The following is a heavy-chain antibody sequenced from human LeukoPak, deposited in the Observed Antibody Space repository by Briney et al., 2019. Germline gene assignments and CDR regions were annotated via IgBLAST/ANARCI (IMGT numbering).Heavy chain of an antibody. J-gene: IGHJ4*02. Sequence: GGSLRLSCAASGFTFSSYSMNWVRQAPGKGLEWVSYISSSSSTIYYADSVKGRFTISRDNSENTLYLQMNSLRAEDTAVYYCANEGYCTGGTCYSDYWGQGSLVTVSS. CDR1: GFTFSSYS. D-gene: IGHD2-8*02. CDR3: ANEGYCTGGTCYSDY. CDR2: ISSSSSTI. V-gene: IGHV3-48*01.